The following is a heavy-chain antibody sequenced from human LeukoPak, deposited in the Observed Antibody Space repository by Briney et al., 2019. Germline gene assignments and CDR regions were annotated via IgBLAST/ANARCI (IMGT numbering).Heavy chain of an antibody. CDR2: INPKNAGT. J-gene: IGHJ4*02. CDR3: ARTLYIAAVPGGFDY. V-gene: IGHV1-2*02. D-gene: IGHD6-13*01. Sequence: ASVKVSCKAPGYTFTGHYMHWVRQAPGQGLEWMGWINPKNAGTNFAQRFQGRVTMTRDTSISTVYMELSRLRSDDTALYYCARTLYIAAVPGGFDYWGQGTLITVSS. CDR1: GYTFTGHY.